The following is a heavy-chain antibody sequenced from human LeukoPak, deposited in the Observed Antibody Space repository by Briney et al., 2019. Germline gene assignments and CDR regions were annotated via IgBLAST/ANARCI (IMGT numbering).Heavy chain of an antibody. J-gene: IGHJ4*02. D-gene: IGHD3-9*01. CDR3: ARDPELRYFDWLPQYYFDY. CDR2: INAGNGNT. Sequence: ASVKVSCKASGYTFTSYAMHWVRQAPGQRLEWMGWINAGNGNTKYSQKFQGRVTITRDTSASTAYMELSSLRSEDTAVYYCARDPELRYFDWLPQYYFDYWGQGTLVTVSS. V-gene: IGHV1-3*01. CDR1: GYTFTSYA.